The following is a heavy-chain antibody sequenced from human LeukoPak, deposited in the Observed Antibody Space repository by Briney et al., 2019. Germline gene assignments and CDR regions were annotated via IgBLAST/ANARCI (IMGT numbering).Heavy chain of an antibody. D-gene: IGHD3-10*02. V-gene: IGHV3-48*04. Sequence: GGSLRLSCAASGFTFSSYSMNWVRQAPGKGLEWVSYISSSGSTIYYADSVKGRSTISRDNAKNSLYLQMNSLRAEDTAVYYCAELGITMIGGVWGKGTTVTISS. CDR1: GFTFSSYS. CDR2: ISSSGSTI. CDR3: AELGITMIGGV. J-gene: IGHJ6*04.